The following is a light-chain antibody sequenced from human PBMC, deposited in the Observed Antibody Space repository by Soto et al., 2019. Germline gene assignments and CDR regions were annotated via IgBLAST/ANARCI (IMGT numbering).Light chain of an antibody. CDR3: GAWDDSMNAVV. CDR1: SSNIGTGYD. V-gene: IGLV1-44*01. J-gene: IGLJ3*02. Sequence: QSVLTQPPSVSGAPGQRVIISCTGTSSNIGTGYDVNWYQQIPGAAPRLLIYSNNQRPSGVPDRFSGSKSGTSASLAISGLQSEDEADYYCGAWDDSMNAVVFGGGTKVTVL. CDR2: SNN.